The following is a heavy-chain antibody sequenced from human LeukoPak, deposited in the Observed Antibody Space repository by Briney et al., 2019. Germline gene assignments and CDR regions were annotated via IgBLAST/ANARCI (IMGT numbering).Heavy chain of an antibody. J-gene: IGHJ3*02. CDR3: ARAGTFYYDINSYHDAFDI. CDR2: ISGSGGST. Sequence: GGSLRLSCAASGFTFSSYGMSWVRQAPGKGLEWVSAISGSGGSTYYADSVKGRFTISRDNAKNTLYLQMNSLGAEDTAVYYCARAGTFYYDINSYHDAFDIWGQGTMVTVSS. CDR1: GFTFSSYG. D-gene: IGHD3-22*01. V-gene: IGHV3-23*01.